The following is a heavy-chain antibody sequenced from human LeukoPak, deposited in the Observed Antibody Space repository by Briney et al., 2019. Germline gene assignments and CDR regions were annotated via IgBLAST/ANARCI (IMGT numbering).Heavy chain of an antibody. V-gene: IGHV3-74*01. CDR1: GFTFSSYW. Sequence: GGSLRLSCAASGFTFSSYWMHWVRQAPGKGLEWVSRINSDGSSTSYADSVKGRFTISRDNDKNTLYLQKNSLRAEDTAVYYCARDLDSGDHAYWGQGTLVTVSS. CDR2: INSDGSST. CDR3: ARDLDSGDHAY. D-gene: IGHD3/OR15-3a*01. J-gene: IGHJ4*02.